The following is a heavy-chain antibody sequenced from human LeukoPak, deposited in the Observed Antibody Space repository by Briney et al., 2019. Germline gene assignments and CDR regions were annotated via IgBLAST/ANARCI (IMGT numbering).Heavy chain of an antibody. J-gene: IGHJ6*03. Sequence: GGSLKLSCAASGFTFSDYYLSWIRQAPGKGLEWVSYISSSGSSIYYADSVKGRFTISRDNAKKSLFLQMNSLRAEDTAVYYCARERGHCSSSSCAYYNYYMDVWGKGTTVTVSS. D-gene: IGHD2-2*01. V-gene: IGHV3-11*04. CDR3: ARERGHCSSSSCAYYNYYMDV. CDR2: ISSSGSSI. CDR1: GFTFSDYY.